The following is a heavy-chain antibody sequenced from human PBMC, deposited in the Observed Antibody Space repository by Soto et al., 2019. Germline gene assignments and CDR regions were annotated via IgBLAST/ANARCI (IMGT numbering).Heavy chain of an antibody. CDR2: MSPSSGNT. V-gene: IGHV1-8*01. CDR3: SRGEWELRH. Sequence: QVKLVQSGTEVKKPGASVKVSCKASGYTFTSYDINWVRQATGQGPEWMGYMSPSSGNTGYAQNFQGRVTMTRDTSINTAYMELTSLTSEDTAVYYCSRGEWELRHWGQGSLVIVSS. D-gene: IGHD1-26*01. J-gene: IGHJ4*02. CDR1: GYTFTSYD.